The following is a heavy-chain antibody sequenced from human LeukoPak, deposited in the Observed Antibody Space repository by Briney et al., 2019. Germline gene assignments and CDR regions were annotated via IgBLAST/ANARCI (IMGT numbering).Heavy chain of an antibody. D-gene: IGHD6-19*01. V-gene: IGHV4-59*08. CDR1: GGSINNYY. J-gene: IGHJ4*02. CDR3: ARHLRAVAGGRYFDY. CDR2: IYHNGGT. Sequence: SETLSLTCNVSGGSINNYYWSWIRQPPGKGLEWIGYIYHNGGTNYNPSLQSRLTISVDTSKNQFSLKLSSVTAADTAVYYCARHLRAVAGGRYFDYWGQRTQVTVSS.